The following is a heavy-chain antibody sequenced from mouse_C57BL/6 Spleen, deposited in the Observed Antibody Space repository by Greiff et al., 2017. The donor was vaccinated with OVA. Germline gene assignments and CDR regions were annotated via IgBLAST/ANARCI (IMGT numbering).Heavy chain of an antibody. CDR2: IWSGEST. D-gene: IGHD1-1*01. Sequence: VQLVESGPGLVQPSQSLSITCTVSGFSLTSYGVHWVRQSPGKGLEWLGVIWSGESTDYNAAFISRLSISKDNSKSQVFFKMNSLQADDTAIYYCARVFTTGGFAYWGQGTLVTVSA. J-gene: IGHJ3*01. CDR1: GFSLTSYG. CDR3: ARVFTTGGFAY. V-gene: IGHV2-2*01.